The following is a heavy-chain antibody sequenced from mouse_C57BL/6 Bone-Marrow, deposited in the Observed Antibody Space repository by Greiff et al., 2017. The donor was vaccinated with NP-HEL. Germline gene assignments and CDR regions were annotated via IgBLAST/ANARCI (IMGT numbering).Heavy chain of an antibody. CDR3: VREGGSSSCWYFDV. D-gene: IGHD1-1*01. V-gene: IGHV10-3*01. J-gene: IGHJ1*03. CDR2: IRSKSSNYAT. Sequence: EVHLVESGGGLVQPKGSLKLSCAASGFTFTTYAMHWVRQAPGKGLEWVARIRSKSSNYATYYADSVKDRFTISRDDSQSMLYLQMNNLKTDDTAMYYCVREGGSSSCWYFDVWGTGTTVTVSS. CDR1: GFTFTTYA.